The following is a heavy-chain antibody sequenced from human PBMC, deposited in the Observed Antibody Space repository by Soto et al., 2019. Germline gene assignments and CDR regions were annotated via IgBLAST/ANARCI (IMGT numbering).Heavy chain of an antibody. V-gene: IGHV3-30-3*01. CDR1: GFAFRTST. Sequence: QVQLVESGGGVVQPGRSLRLSCAASGFAFRTSTMYWVRQAPGKGLEWVAVISYDGSEKYYADSVKGRFTISRDNSKNTLYLQMNSLRAEDTAVYYCANINRTTDAFDIWGQGTMVTVSS. D-gene: IGHD1-1*01. J-gene: IGHJ3*02. CDR2: ISYDGSEK. CDR3: ANINRTTDAFDI.